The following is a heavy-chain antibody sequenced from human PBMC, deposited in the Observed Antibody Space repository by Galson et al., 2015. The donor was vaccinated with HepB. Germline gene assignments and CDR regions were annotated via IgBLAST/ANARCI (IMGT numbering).Heavy chain of an antibody. J-gene: IGHJ2*01. D-gene: IGHD3-10*01. CDR2: ISWNTFSI. CDR3: AKVSSRLPWFGESLDFDL. V-gene: IGHV3-9*01. CDR1: GFIFDDYA. Sequence: SLRLSCAASGFIFDDYAMHWVRQAPGKGLEWVSGISWNTFSIAYADPVKGRFVISRDNVKNSPYLQMSGLRPEDTALYFCAKVSSRLPWFGESLDFDLWGRGSLVTVSS.